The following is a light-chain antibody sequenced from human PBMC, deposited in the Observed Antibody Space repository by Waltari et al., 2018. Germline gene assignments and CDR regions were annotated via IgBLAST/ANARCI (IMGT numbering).Light chain of an antibody. CDR2: DVT. CDR3: TSFTRSRTWV. J-gene: IGLJ1*01. CDR1: SSDVGDFNY. V-gene: IGLV2-14*03. Sequence: QSALTQPASVSGSPGQSITISCTGSSSDVGDFNYVSWYQQNPGKDPKLIIFDVTDRPSGFSNRFPGSKSGTTASLTIAGLQADDEADYYCTSFTRSRTWVFGSGTQVTVL.